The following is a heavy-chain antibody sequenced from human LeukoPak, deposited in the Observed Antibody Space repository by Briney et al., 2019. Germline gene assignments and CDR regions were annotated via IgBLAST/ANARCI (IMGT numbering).Heavy chain of an antibody. Sequence: GGSLRLSCAASGLTFSSYAMHWVRQAPGKGLEWVAFIRYDGSNKYYADSVKGRFTISRDNSKNTLYLQMNSLRAEDTAVYYCAKEPHYDSSGYFDYWGQGTLVTVSS. CDR2: IRYDGSNK. J-gene: IGHJ4*02. D-gene: IGHD3-22*01. CDR3: AKEPHYDSSGYFDY. V-gene: IGHV3-30*02. CDR1: GLTFSSYA.